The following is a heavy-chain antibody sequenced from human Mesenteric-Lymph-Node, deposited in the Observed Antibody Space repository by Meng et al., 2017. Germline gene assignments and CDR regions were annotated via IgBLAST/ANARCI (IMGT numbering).Heavy chain of an antibody. CDR3: ARHDSSGYFDY. CDR2: IIPIFGTA. Sequence: QVQRVQSGAEVKRPGSPVKASCKASGGTFSSYAISWVRQAPGQGLEWMGGIIPIFGTANYAQKFQGRVTITADKSTSTAYMELSSLRSEDTAVYYCARHDSSGYFDYWGQGTLVTVSS. V-gene: IGHV1-69*06. J-gene: IGHJ4*02. D-gene: IGHD3-22*01. CDR1: GGTFSSYA.